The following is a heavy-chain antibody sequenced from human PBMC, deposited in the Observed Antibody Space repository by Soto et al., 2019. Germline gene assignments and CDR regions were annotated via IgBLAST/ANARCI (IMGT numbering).Heavy chain of an antibody. D-gene: IGHD6-19*01. J-gene: IGHJ4*02. Sequence: QVQLQESGPGLVKPSETLSLTCTVSGGSVSNTEYYWSWLRQPPGRGLEWIGYIYYSGTTNYNPSLKSRVTISVDMSKNQFSLTLNSVTAADTAVYHCARTAVAGGTYFDYWGQGSLVTVSS. CDR2: IYYSGTT. CDR3: ARTAVAGGTYFDY. CDR1: GGSVSNTEYY. V-gene: IGHV4-61*08.